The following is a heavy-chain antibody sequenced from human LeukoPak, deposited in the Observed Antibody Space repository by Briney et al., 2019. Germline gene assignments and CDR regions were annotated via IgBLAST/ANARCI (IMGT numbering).Heavy chain of an antibody. CDR3: ATFGVVTRDYYFQY. CDR1: GFTFCSYV. V-gene: IGHV3-23*01. Sequence: GGSLRLSCAASGFTFCSYVMSWVRQAPGKGLEWVSDISGNGVNTYYADSVKGRFTISRDNSKNTLYLQMNSLGAEDTAIFYCATFGVVTRDYYFQYWGQGAQVTVSS. CDR2: ISGNGVNT. D-gene: IGHD3-16*01. J-gene: IGHJ4*02.